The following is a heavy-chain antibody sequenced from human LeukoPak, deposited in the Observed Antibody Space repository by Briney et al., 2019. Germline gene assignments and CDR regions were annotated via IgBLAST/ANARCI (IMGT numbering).Heavy chain of an antibody. V-gene: IGHV4-31*03. D-gene: IGHD3/OR15-3a*01. Sequence: PSQTLSLTCTVSGGSIGSGGQYWSWIRQHPGKGLEWIGYIYYSGTTYYNPSLKSRATVSVDTSKNQFSLKLSSVTAADTAVYYCARTMGARGLVFDYWGQGTPVTVSS. CDR1: GGSIGSGGQY. J-gene: IGHJ4*02. CDR2: IYYSGTT. CDR3: ARTMGARGLVFDY.